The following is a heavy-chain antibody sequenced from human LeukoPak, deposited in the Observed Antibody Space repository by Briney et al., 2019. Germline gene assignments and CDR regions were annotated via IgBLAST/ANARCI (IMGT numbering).Heavy chain of an antibody. D-gene: IGHD4-17*01. CDR3: ARYNYGDYIDAFDI. CDR1: GYTFTSYG. V-gene: IGHV1-18*01. Sequence: GASVKVSCKASGYTFTSYGISWVRQAPGQGLEWMGWISAYNGNTNYAQKLQGRATMTTDTSTSTAYMELRSLRSDDTAVYYCARYNYGDYIDAFDIWGQGTMVTVSS. CDR2: ISAYNGNT. J-gene: IGHJ3*02.